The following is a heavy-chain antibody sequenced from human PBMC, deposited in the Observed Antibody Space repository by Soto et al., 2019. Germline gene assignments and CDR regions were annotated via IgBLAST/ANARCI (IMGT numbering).Heavy chain of an antibody. J-gene: IGHJ5*02. CDR3: ARMESFGSLNWFDP. CDR1: GYTFTGHY. CDR2: IGPESGAT. V-gene: IGHV1-2*02. Sequence: ASVKVSCKASGYTFTGHYIHWVRQAPEQGPEWMGEIGPESGATRYAQKFQGRVTMTRDTSITTVYMELNSLTSEDTAIYYCARMESFGSLNWFDPWGQGTLVTVSS. D-gene: IGHD5-18*01.